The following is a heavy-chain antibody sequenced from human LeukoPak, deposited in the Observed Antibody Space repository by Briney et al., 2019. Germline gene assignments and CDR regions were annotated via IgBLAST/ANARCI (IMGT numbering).Heavy chain of an antibody. CDR2: IYYSGST. D-gene: IGHD3-22*01. CDR1: GGSISSSGYY. Sequence: SETLSLTCTVSGGSISSSGYYWGWIRQPPGKGLEWIGSIYYSGSTYYNPSLKSRVTISVDTSKNPFSLKLSPVTAADTAVYYCARHDSSGYYYVAFDIWGQGTMVTVSS. J-gene: IGHJ3*02. CDR3: ARHDSSGYYYVAFDI. V-gene: IGHV4-39*07.